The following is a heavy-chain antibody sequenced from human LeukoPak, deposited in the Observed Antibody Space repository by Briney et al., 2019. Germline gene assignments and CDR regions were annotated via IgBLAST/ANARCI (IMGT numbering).Heavy chain of an antibody. Sequence: PGGSLRLSCAASGFTFSSYEMNWVRQAPGKGLEWVSYISSGGDTIYYADSAKGRFTISRDNAKNSLYLQMNSLRAEDTAVYYCASPSWDTWGQGTLVTVSS. V-gene: IGHV3-48*03. J-gene: IGHJ5*02. CDR3: ASPSWDT. CDR1: GFTFSSYE. CDR2: ISSGGDTI.